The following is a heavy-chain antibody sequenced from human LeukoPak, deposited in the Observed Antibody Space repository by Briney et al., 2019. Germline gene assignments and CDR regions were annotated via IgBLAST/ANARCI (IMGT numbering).Heavy chain of an antibody. J-gene: IGHJ4*02. CDR1: GFIFSSYG. D-gene: IGHD2-21*02. CDR3: AKAPRGDCSVLVDY. Sequence: PGGSLRLSCAASGFIFSSYGMHWVRQAPGKGLEWVAVISYDGSNKYYADSVKGRFTISRDNSKNTLYLQMNSLRAEDTALYYCAKAPRGDCSVLVDYWGQGTLVTVSS. V-gene: IGHV3-30*18. CDR2: ISYDGSNK.